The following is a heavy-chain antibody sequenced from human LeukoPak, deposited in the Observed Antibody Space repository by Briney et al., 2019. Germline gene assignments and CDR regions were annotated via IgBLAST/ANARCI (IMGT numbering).Heavy chain of an antibody. V-gene: IGHV1-69*02. J-gene: IGHJ5*02. Sequence: ASVKVSCKASGGTFSSYTISWLRQAPGQGLEWMGRIIPILGIANYEQKFQGRVTITADKSTSTAYMELSSLRSEDTAVYYCARGYCSSTSCYLYWFDPWGQGTLVTVSS. CDR1: GGTFSSYT. CDR3: ARGYCSSTSCYLYWFDP. CDR2: IIPILGIA. D-gene: IGHD2-2*01.